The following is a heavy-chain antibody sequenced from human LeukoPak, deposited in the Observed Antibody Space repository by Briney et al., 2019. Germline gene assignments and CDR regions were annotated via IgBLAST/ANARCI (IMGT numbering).Heavy chain of an antibody. CDR2: ISSNGGST. V-gene: IGHV3-64D*06. CDR3: VKEGAVARFDP. CDR1: GFTFSSYA. D-gene: IGHD6-19*01. J-gene: IGHJ5*02. Sequence: GGSPRLSCSASGFTFSSYAIHSVRQAPGRGLEYVSAISSNGGSTYYADSVKGRFTISRDNSKNTLYLQMSSLRAEDTAVYYCVKEGAVARFDPWGQGTLVTVSS.